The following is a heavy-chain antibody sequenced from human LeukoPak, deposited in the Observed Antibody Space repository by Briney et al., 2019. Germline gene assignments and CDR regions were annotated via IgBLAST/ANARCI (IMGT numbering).Heavy chain of an antibody. CDR3: ARRGNTYYSITAVAYRD. D-gene: IGHD3-10*01. Sequence: PSETLSLTCTVSGGSISSSSYYWGWIRQPPGKGLEWIGSIYYSGSTYYNPSLKSRVTISVDTSKNQISLKVSSVTAADTAVYYCARRGNTYYSITAVAYRDWGQGTLVTVSS. J-gene: IGHJ4*02. V-gene: IGHV4-39*01. CDR2: IYYSGST. CDR1: GGSISSSSYY.